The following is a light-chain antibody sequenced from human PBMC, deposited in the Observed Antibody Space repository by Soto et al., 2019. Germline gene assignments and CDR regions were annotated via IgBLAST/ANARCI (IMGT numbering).Light chain of an antibody. CDR3: ATWDDSLSAFYV. Sequence: QSVLTQPPSASGSPGQSVTISCTGTSSDVGGYNYVSWYQQHPGKAPKLMIYEVSKRPSGVPDRFSGSKSGNTASLTVSGLQAEDEADYYCATWDDSLSAFYVFGTGTKLTVL. J-gene: IGLJ1*01. CDR2: EVS. V-gene: IGLV2-8*01. CDR1: SSDVGGYNY.